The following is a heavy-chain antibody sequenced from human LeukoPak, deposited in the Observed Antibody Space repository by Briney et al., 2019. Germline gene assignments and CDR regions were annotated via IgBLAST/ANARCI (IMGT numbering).Heavy chain of an antibody. J-gene: IGHJ5*02. CDR1: GFTFSSDG. Sequence: GRSLRLSCAASGFTFSSDGMGCGRQAPGKGLEWVSVISYDGSNKYYAASVKGRYTISRDNSKNTLYLQMNSLRAEDTAVYYCAKDRGMWFGDNNWFDPWGQGTLVTVSS. CDR3: AKDRGMWFGDNNWFDP. CDR2: ISYDGSNK. V-gene: IGHV3-30*18. D-gene: IGHD3-10*01.